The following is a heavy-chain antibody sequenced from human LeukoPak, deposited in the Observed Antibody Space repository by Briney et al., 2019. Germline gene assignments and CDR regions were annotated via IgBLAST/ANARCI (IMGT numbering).Heavy chain of an antibody. CDR1: GGSISSGGFY. D-gene: IGHD5-12*01. CDR3: AREAPQTADYDY. J-gene: IGHJ4*02. V-gene: IGHV4-61*02. Sequence: SETLSLTCTVSGGSISSGGFYWRWLRQPAGKGLEWIGRINTSGSTNYNPSLKSRVTISVDTSKNQFSLKLNSVTAADTAVYYCAREAPQTADYDYWGQGTLVTVSS. CDR2: INTSGST.